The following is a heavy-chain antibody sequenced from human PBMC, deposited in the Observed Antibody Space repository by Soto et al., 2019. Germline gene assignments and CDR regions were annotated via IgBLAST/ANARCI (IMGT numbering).Heavy chain of an antibody. CDR3: ARGTGVSRSFDP. D-gene: IGHD6-13*01. J-gene: IGHJ5*02. Sequence: EVQLVETGGGLIQPGGSLRLSCEVSGFIVSNNYITCIRQAPGKGLEWVSIIYSGGATYYADSVKGRFTISRDNSKNTVYLQMNNLRAEDTAVYYCARGTGVSRSFDPWGQGTLVTVSS. CDR2: IYSGGAT. CDR1: GFIVSNNY. V-gene: IGHV3-53*02.